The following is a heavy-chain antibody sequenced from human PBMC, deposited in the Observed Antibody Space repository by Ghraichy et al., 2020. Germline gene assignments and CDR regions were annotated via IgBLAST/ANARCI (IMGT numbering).Heavy chain of an antibody. V-gene: IGHV3-30*02. D-gene: IGHD2-21*01. CDR1: GLTFSTYG. Sequence: GESLNISCVASGLTFSTYGMHWVRQAPGRGLEWVAFINNGGYAKVYGDPVKGRFSVSRDNSKNTMYLQMDNLRVDDTAVYYCARDDGIAGEIDWGQGTLVTVSS. CDR3: ARDDGIAGEID. CDR2: INNGGYAK. J-gene: IGHJ4*02.